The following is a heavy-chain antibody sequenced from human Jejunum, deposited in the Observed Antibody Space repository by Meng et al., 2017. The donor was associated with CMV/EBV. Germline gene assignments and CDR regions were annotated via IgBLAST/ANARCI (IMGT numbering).Heavy chain of an antibody. J-gene: IGHJ5*02. D-gene: IGHD3-22*01. V-gene: IGHV4-39*07. CDR3: VRDQATMITDAGLGYLRLDH. CDR1: SDYQ. CDR2: SYMLGGT. Sequence: SDYQWAWISQRPGKGMEWRGRSYMLGGTLYNRSVKSRVGMSVETSKNEFSLKVHSVTAADTAGYYCVRDQATMITDAGLGYLRLDHWGQGTLVTVSS.